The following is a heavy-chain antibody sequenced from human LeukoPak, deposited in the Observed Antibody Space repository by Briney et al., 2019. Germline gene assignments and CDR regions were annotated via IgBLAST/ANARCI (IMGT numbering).Heavy chain of an antibody. CDR1: GGSISSGGYY. Sequence: SDTLSLTCTVSGGSISSGGYYWSWIRQHPGKGLEWIGYIYYSGSTYYNPSLKSRVTISVDTSKNQFSLKLTSVTAADTAVYFCARAGGFFSPFGYWGQGTLVTVSS. V-gene: IGHV4-31*03. J-gene: IGHJ4*02. D-gene: IGHD3-3*01. CDR2: IYYSGST. CDR3: ARAGGFFSPFGY.